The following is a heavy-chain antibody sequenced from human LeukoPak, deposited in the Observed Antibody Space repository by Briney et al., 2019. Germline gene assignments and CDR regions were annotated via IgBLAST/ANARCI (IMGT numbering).Heavy chain of an antibody. CDR3: ASQGPLRYFDWASTGYFDY. CDR2: ISSSSSYI. CDR1: GFTFSSYS. J-gene: IGHJ4*02. V-gene: IGHV3-21*01. D-gene: IGHD3-9*01. Sequence: GGSLRLSCAASGFTFSSYSMNWVRQAPGKGLEWVSSISSSSSYIYYADSVKGRFTISRDDAKNSLYLQMNSLRAEDTAEYYCASQGPLRYFDWASTGYFDYWGQGTLVTVSS.